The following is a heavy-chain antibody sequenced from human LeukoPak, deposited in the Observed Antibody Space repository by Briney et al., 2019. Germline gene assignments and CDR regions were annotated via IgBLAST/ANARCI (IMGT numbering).Heavy chain of an antibody. J-gene: IGHJ4*02. D-gene: IGHD3-3*01. Sequence: SCAASGFTFSSYGMHWVRQAPGKGLEWVAFIRYDGSNKYYADSVKGRFTISRDNSKNTLYLQMNSLRAEDTAVYYCAKDLPRYYDFWSGFDYWGQGTLVTVSS. CDR2: IRYDGSNK. CDR3: AKDLPRYYDFWSGFDY. V-gene: IGHV3-30*02. CDR1: GFTFSSYG.